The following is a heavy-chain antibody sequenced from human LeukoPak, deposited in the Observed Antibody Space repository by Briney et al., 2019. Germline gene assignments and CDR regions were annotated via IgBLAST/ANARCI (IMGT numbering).Heavy chain of an antibody. J-gene: IGHJ4*02. CDR3: ARGPHDYTYYFDY. V-gene: IGHV3-30*03. CDR1: GFTFNSYG. Sequence: GGSLRLSCAASGFTFNSYGMHWVRQAPGKGLEWVAVISNDGSNKYYADSVKGRFTISRDNSKNTLYLQMNSLRAEDTAVYFCARGPHDYTYYFDYWGQGTLVTVSS. D-gene: IGHD4/OR15-4a*01. CDR2: ISNDGSNK.